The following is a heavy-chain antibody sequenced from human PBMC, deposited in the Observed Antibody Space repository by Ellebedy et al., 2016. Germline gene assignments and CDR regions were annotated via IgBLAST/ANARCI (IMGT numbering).Heavy chain of an antibody. CDR2: ISSSGSTI. D-gene: IGHD3-10*01. CDR1: GFTFSSYS. CDR3: ARDRTMVRGVINYYYYYGMDV. V-gene: IGHV3-48*04. Sequence: GGSLRLSCAASGFTFSSYSMNWVRQAPGKGLEWVSYISSSGSTIYYADSVKGRFTISRDNAKNSLYLQMNSLRAEDTAVYYCARDRTMVRGVINYYYYYGMDVWGQGTTVTVSS. J-gene: IGHJ6*02.